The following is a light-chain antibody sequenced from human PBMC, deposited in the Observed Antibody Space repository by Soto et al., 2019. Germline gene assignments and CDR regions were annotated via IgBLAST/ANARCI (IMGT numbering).Light chain of an antibody. CDR2: GAS. J-gene: IGKJ5*01. CDR3: QQYGSSPIT. V-gene: IGKV3-20*01. Sequence: IVLTQSPGTLSLSPGERATLSWGASQSVSRSYLAWYQQKPGQAPRLVIYGASSRATGIPDRFSGSGSGTDFTLTISRLETEDFAVYYCQQYGSSPITFGQGTRLEIK. CDR1: QSVSRSY.